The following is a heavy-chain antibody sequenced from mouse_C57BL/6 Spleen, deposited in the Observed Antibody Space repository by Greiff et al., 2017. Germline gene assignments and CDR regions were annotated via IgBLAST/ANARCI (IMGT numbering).Heavy chain of an antibody. CDR3: ARTQYYAMDY. J-gene: IGHJ4*01. CDR1: GYTFTDYY. CDR2: INPNNGGT. V-gene: IGHV1-26*01. Sequence: VQLQQSGPELVKPGASVKISCKASGYTFTDYYMNWVKQSHGKSLEWIGDINPNNGGTSYNQKFKGKATLTVDKSSSTAYMELLSLTSEDSAVYYCARTQYYAMDYWGQGTSVTVSS.